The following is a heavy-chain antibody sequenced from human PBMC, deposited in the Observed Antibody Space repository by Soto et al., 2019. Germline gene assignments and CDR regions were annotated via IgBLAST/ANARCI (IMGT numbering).Heavy chain of an antibody. V-gene: IGHV4-31*03. CDR3: ARASYDYGRSGYYYPVDY. CDR1: GGSISSGGYY. CDR2: IYYSGST. D-gene: IGHD3-22*01. J-gene: IGHJ4*02. Sequence: QVQLQESGPGLVKPSQTLSLTCTVSGGSISSGGYYWSWIRQHPGKGLEWIGYIYYSGSTYYNPSLKSRVTLSVDTSKNQFSRKLSSVTAADTAVYYCARASYDYGRSGYYYPVDYWGQGTLVTVSS.